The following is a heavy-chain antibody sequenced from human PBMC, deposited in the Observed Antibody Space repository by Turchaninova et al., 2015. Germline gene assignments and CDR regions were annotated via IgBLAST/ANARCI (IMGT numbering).Heavy chain of an antibody. D-gene: IGHD5-18*01. CDR3: ATRYGSGI. Sequence: QVHLQPWGAGLLKPSVTLSLPCAVYGGSLSGFSWNWIRQPPGKGLEWIGEINHSGSTNYNPSLKSRVTISVDTSKNQFSLKLSAVTAADAAVYYCATRYGSGIWGQGTMVTVSS. J-gene: IGHJ3*02. CDR1: GGSLSGFS. CDR2: INHSGST. V-gene: IGHV4-34*01.